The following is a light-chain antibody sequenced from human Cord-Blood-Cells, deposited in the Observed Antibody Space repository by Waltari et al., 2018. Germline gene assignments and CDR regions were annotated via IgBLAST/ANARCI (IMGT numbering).Light chain of an antibody. CDR1: SSDVGGYNY. CDR3: SSYTSSSTL. V-gene: IGLV2-14*01. Sequence: QSALTQPATVSVSPGQSITISCTGTSSDVGGYNYVSWYQQHPGKAPKLMIYDVSNRPSGVSNLFSGSKSGNTASLTISGLQAEDEADYYCSSYTSSSTLFGGGTKLTVL. J-gene: IGLJ2*01. CDR2: DVS.